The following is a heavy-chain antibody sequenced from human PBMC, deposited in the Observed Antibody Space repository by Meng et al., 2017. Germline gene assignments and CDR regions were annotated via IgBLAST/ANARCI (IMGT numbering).Heavy chain of an antibody. Sequence: QVQLQESGPGLVKPSETLSLTCTVSGGSISSYYWSWIRQPPGKGLEWIGYIYYSGSTNYNPSLKSRVTISVDTSKNQFSLKLSSVTAADTAVYYCVRDHSGSYPNWGQGTLVTVSS. D-gene: IGHD1-26*01. CDR1: GGSISSYY. V-gene: IGHV4-59*01. CDR3: VRDHSGSYPN. CDR2: IYYSGST. J-gene: IGHJ4*02.